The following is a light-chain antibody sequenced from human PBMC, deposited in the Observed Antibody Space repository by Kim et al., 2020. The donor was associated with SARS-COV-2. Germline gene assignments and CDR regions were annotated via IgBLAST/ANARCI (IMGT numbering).Light chain of an antibody. V-gene: IGKV1D-16*01. J-gene: IGKJ1*01. CDR1: QGISSW. CDR2: AAS. Sequence: DIQMTQSPSSLSASVGDRVTITCRASQGISSWLAWYQQKPETAPKCLIYAASSLQSGVPPRFSGSGSGTDFTLTISNLQPEDFATYYCQQYDSYPRTFGQGTRVDIK. CDR3: QQYDSYPRT.